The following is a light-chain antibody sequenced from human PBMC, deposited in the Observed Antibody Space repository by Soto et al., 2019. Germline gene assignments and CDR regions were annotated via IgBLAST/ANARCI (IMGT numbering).Light chain of an antibody. CDR1: QSISSW. Sequence: DIQMTQSPSTLSASVGDRVTITCRASQSISSWLAWYQQKPGKAPKLLIYKESSLESGVPSRFSGSGSWTEFTLTISSVQPDAFASYYCQQYNSYWTFGQGTKVEIK. CDR2: KES. V-gene: IGKV1-5*03. CDR3: QQYNSYWT. J-gene: IGKJ1*01.